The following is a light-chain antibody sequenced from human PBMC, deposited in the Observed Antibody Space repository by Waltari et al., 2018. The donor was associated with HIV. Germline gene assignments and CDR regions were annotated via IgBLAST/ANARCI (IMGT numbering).Light chain of an antibody. CDR1: QSIKLY. CDR2: TAS. J-gene: IGKJ3*01. V-gene: IGKV1-39*01. CDR3: QQAFSGPFV. Sequence: QSPSFLAASVGDRVTITCRASQSIKLYLNWYQQKPGKAPRLLIFTASSLQSGVPSRFIGSASGTNFTLTISSLQPEDFATYYCQQAFSGPFVFGPGTKVEVK.